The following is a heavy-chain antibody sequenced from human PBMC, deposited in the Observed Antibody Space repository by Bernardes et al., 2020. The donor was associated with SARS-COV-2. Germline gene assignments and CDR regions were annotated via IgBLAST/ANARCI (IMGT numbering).Heavy chain of an antibody. CDR3: TRDVEPGY. J-gene: IGHJ4*02. CDR2: INPDGTTT. Sequence: GSLRLSCAASGYVFSDYWMHWVRQVPGKGLVWVSFINPDGTTTGYADSVKGRFSISRDNAKNILYLQMNSLRVEDAAVYYCTRDVEPGYWGQGTLVTVSS. V-gene: IGHV3-74*01. CDR1: GYVFSDYW.